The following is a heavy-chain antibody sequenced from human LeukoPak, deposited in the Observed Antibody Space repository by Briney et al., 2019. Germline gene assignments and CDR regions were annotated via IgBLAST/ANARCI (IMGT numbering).Heavy chain of an antibody. Sequence: SETLSLTCAVCGGSFSGYYWSWIRQPPGKGLEWIGEINHSGSTNYNPSLKSRVTISVDTSKNQFSLKLSSVTAADTAVYYCARDPDYYYDSSGSSYWGQGTLVTVSS. CDR2: INHSGST. CDR3: ARDPDYYYDSSGSSY. J-gene: IGHJ4*02. V-gene: IGHV4-34*01. D-gene: IGHD3-22*01. CDR1: GGSFSGYY.